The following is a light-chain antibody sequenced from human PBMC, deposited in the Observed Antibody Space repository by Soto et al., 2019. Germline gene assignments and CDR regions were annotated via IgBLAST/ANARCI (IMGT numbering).Light chain of an antibody. CDR3: QQRAKWPLT. J-gene: IGKJ4*01. Sequence: EIVWTQSPVTLSLSPGQRATLSCRASQSVYNFLAWYQQKPGQAPRLRISDASERATGIPARFSGSGSGTDFTLTISSLEPEDFAIYYCQQRAKWPLTFGGGTKVEIK. CDR1: QSVYNF. CDR2: DAS. V-gene: IGKV3-11*01.